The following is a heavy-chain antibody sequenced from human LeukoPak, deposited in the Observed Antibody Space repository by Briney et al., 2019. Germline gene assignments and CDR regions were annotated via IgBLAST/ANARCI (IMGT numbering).Heavy chain of an antibody. D-gene: IGHD3-9*01. CDR1: GGSISSYY. J-gene: IGHJ4*02. V-gene: IGHV4-59*01. CDR2: IYYSGST. CDR3: ARGVLRYFDWSYFDY. Sequence: SETLSLTCTVSGGSISSYYWSWIRQPPGKGLEWIGYIYYSGSTNYNPSLKSRVTISVDTSKNQFSLKLSSVTAADTAVYYCARGVLRYFDWSYFDYWGQGTLVTVPS.